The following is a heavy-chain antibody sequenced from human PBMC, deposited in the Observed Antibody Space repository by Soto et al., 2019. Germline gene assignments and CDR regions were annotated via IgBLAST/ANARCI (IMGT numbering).Heavy chain of an antibody. J-gene: IGHJ6*02. CDR1: GGSISSYY. CDR2: IYTSGST. Sequence: PSETLSLTCTVSGGSISSYYWSWIRQPAGKGLEWIGRIYTSGSTNYNPSLKSRVTMSVDTSKNQFSLKLSSVTAADTAVYYCAAWIQLWPGNYYGMDVWGQGTTVTVSS. D-gene: IGHD5-18*01. CDR3: AAWIQLWPGNYYGMDV. V-gene: IGHV4-4*07.